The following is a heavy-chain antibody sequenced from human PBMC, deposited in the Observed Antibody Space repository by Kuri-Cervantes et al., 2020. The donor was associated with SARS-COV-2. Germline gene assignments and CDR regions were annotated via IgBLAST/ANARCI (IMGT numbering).Heavy chain of an antibody. CDR2: THHTGRT. J-gene: IGHJ5*02. D-gene: IGHD1-1*01. V-gene: IGHV4-4*01. CDR3: ASGEGYTWNGP. Sequence: GSLRLSCAVSGASISSNRDFYWSWFRQSPAMGLEWIGETHHTGRTIYNPPLEGRVFLSADMPRNQISLSLISVAAADTAVYFCASGEGYTWNGPWGQGTLVTVSS. CDR1: GASISSNRDFY.